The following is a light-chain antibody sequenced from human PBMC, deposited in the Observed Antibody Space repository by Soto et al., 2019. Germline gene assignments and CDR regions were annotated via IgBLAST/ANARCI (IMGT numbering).Light chain of an antibody. V-gene: IGKV3-15*01. Sequence: EIVMTQSPATLSVSPGERATLSCRASQSVSSNLAWYQQKPGQAPRLLIYGASTRATGIPARFSGSGSGTEFTLTTSRLQYEAFAVYYCQQYNNWPPFTFGPGTKVDI. CDR1: QSVSSN. CDR2: GAS. J-gene: IGKJ3*01. CDR3: QQYNNWPPFT.